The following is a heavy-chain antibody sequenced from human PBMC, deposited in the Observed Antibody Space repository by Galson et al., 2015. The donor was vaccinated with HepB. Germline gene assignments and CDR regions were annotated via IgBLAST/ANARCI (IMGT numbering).Heavy chain of an antibody. CDR3: ASADSDISGYSFIYAFDM. V-gene: IGHV3-21*01. CDR1: GFAFSTYS. CDR2: ISSRSSQI. Sequence: SLRLSCAASGFAFSTYSMNWVRQAPGKGLEWVSSISSRSSQIYYAESVKGRFTISRDNAKNSLSLQVNSLRAEGTAVYYCASADSDISGYSFIYAFDMWGQGTMVTVSS. D-gene: IGHD3-22*01. J-gene: IGHJ3*02.